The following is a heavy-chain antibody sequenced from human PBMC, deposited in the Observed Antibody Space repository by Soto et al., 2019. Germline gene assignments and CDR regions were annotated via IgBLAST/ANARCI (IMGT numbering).Heavy chain of an antibody. V-gene: IGHV4-31*03. Sequence: QVQLQESGPGLVKPSQTLSLTCTVSNGSVSSGGDYWSGSRQHPGKGPEGIGYISHSGSTYYNPSLKSRVSISVDTSKNQFSLKLSSMTAADTALYYCAREYCGGDCFYRNWFDPWGQGTLVTVSS. J-gene: IGHJ5*02. CDR3: AREYCGGDCFYRNWFDP. CDR2: ISHSGST. D-gene: IGHD2-21*02. CDR1: NGSVSSGGDY.